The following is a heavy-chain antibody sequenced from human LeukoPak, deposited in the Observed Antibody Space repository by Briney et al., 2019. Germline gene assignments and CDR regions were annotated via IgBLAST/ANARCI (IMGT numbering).Heavy chain of an antibody. D-gene: IGHD1-14*01. V-gene: IGHV1-18*01. CDR2: ISAYNGNT. CDR1: GYTFTSYG. Sequence: GASVRVSCKASGYTFTSYGISWVRQAPGQGLEWRGWISAYNGNTNYAQKLQGRVTMTTDTSTSTAYMELRSLRSDDTAVYYCARPPYSTGRPYFFDYWGQGTLVTVSS. J-gene: IGHJ4*02. CDR3: ARPPYSTGRPYFFDY.